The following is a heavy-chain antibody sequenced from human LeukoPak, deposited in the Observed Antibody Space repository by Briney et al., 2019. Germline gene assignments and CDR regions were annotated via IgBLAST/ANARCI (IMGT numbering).Heavy chain of an antibody. J-gene: IGHJ4*02. Sequence: KPGGSLRLSCAASGFTFSSYTMNWVRQAPGKGLEWVSSISGSSSYIYYADSVKGRFTISRDNAKNSLYLQIHSLRAEDTAVYYCARYGAYGYGQSEPFHYWGQGTLLTVSP. D-gene: IGHD5-12*01. CDR2: ISGSSSYI. CDR3: ARYGAYGYGQSEPFHY. V-gene: IGHV3-21*01. CDR1: GFTFSSYT.